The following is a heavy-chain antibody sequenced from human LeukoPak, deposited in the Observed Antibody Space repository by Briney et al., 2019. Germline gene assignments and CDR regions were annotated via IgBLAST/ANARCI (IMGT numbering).Heavy chain of an antibody. J-gene: IGHJ4*02. CDR1: GFTFSSYW. CDR3: ARDPYYYDSSGYPLY. V-gene: IGHV3-7*01. CDR2: IKQDGSEK. Sequence: GGSLRLSCAASGFTFSSYWMSWVRQAPGKGLEWVANIKQDGSEKYYVDSVKGRFTISRGNAKNSLYLQMNSLRAEDTAVYYCARDPYYYDSSGYPLYWGQGTLVTVSS. D-gene: IGHD3-22*01.